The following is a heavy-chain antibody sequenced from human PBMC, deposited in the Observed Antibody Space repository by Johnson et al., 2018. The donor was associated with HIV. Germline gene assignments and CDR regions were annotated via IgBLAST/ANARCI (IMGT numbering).Heavy chain of an antibody. J-gene: IGHJ3*01. CDR3: AKNNEVWGLLPVDAFDV. Sequence: QVQLVESGGGVVQPGESLRLSCSASGFTFSNFGMQWVRQAPGKGLEWVAVISNDGDNEYYADSVKGRFTISRDNSKNTLYLQLNSLRPEDTAVNYCAKNNEVWGLLPVDAFDVWGQGTLITVSS. V-gene: IGHV3-30*18. D-gene: IGHD1-26*01. CDR2: ISNDGDNE. CDR1: GFTFSNFG.